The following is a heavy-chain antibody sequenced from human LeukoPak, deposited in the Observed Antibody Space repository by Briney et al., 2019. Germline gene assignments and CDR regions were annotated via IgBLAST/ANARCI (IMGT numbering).Heavy chain of an antibody. D-gene: IGHD6-13*01. CDR2: INPNSGGT. Sequence: ASVKVSCKASGYTFIDYHMHWVRQAPGQGLEWMGWINPNSGGTNYAQKFQGRVTMTRDTSISTAYMELSRLRSDDTAVYYCARDHYSSSSPWGQGTLVTVSS. V-gene: IGHV1-2*02. CDR3: ARDHYSSSSP. CDR1: GYTFIDYH. J-gene: IGHJ5*02.